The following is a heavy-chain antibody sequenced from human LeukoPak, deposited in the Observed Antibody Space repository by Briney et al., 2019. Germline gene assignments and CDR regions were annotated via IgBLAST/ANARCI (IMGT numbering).Heavy chain of an antibody. CDR1: GFTFSSYS. CDR2: ISSSSSYI. J-gene: IGHJ6*03. CDR3: ARDRTLGYCSGGSCSDMDV. Sequence: GGSLRLSCAASGFTFSSYSMNWVRQAPGKGLEWVSSISSSSSYIYYADSVKGRFTISRDNAKNSLYLQMNSLRAEDTAVHYCARDRTLGYCSGGSCSDMDVWGKGTTVTVSS. V-gene: IGHV3-21*01. D-gene: IGHD2-15*01.